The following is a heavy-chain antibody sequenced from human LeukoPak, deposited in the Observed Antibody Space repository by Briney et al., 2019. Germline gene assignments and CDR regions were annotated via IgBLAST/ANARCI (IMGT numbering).Heavy chain of an antibody. Sequence: GGSLRLSCAASGFTFDDYAMHWVRQAPGKGLEWVSGISWNSGSIGYADSVKGRFTISRDNAKNSLYLQMNSLRAEDTALYYCARDSVVIYVFDYWGQGTLVTVSS. CDR2: ISWNSGSI. D-gene: IGHD3-22*01. CDR1: GFTFDDYA. V-gene: IGHV3-9*01. CDR3: ARDSVVIYVFDY. J-gene: IGHJ4*02.